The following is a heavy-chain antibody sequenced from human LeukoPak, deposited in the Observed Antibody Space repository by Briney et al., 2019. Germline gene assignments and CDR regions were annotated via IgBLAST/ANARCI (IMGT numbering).Heavy chain of an antibody. J-gene: IGHJ4*02. Sequence: GGSLRLSCEDSGFTFGIFWMSWVRQAPGKGLEWVANINQGARETNYVDSVKGRFTIARDDAKKSLNLQMNSLRPEDTAMYFCARDKGGMVPFDHWGQGTLVTVSS. V-gene: IGHV3-7*01. CDR3: ARDKGGMVPFDH. CDR2: INQGARET. D-gene: IGHD3-10*01. CDR1: GFTFGIFW.